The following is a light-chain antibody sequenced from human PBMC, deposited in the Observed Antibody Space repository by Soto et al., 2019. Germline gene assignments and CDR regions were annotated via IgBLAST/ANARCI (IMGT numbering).Light chain of an antibody. Sequence: DFQVAQFPSSLSASVGDRITITCRASQGIGTYLAWYQQKPGKVPKLLIYSASTLQSGVPSRFSGSRSGTDFTLTVSSLQPEDVATYYCQKYNGVPLSFGPGTKVEIK. CDR3: QKYNGVPLS. CDR1: QGIGTY. J-gene: IGKJ3*01. V-gene: IGKV1-27*01. CDR2: SAS.